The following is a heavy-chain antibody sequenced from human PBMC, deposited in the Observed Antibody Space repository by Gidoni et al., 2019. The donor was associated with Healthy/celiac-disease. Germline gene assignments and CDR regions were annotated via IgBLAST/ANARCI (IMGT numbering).Heavy chain of an antibody. CDR3: ARGGTTYYYGMDV. CDR2: RSYDGSNK. Sequence: QVQLVESGGGVVQPGRSLRLSCAASGFTFSSYAMHGVRQAPGKGLGWVGVRSYDGSNKYYAGCVKGRFTISRDNSKNTLYLQMNSLRAEDTAVYYCARGGTTYYYGMDVWGQGTTVTVSS. V-gene: IGHV3-30-3*01. J-gene: IGHJ6*02. CDR1: GFTFSSYA. D-gene: IGHD1-7*01.